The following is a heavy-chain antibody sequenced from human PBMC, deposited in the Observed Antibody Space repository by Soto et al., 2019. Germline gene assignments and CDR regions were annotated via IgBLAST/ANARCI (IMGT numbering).Heavy chain of an antibody. D-gene: IGHD6-6*01. Sequence: EVQLVESGGGLVKPGGSLRLSCAASGFTFSSYSMNWVRQAPGKGLEWVSSISSSSSYIYYADSVKGRFTISRDNAKNSLYLQMNSLRAEDTAVYYCAREIRSSRTTYYYYGMDVWGQGTTVTVSS. CDR2: ISSSSSYI. CDR1: GFTFSSYS. J-gene: IGHJ6*02. CDR3: AREIRSSRTTYYYYGMDV. V-gene: IGHV3-21*01.